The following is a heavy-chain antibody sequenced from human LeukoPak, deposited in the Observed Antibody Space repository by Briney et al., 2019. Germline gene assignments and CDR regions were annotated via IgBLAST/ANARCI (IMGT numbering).Heavy chain of an antibody. CDR3: AREAVYYDSSGPAYYFDY. J-gene: IGHJ4*02. D-gene: IGHD3-22*01. Sequence: GGSLRLSCAASGFTFSSYGMSWVRQAPGKGLEWVSAISGSGGSTYYADSVKGRFTISRDNSKNTLYLQMNSLRAEDTALYYCAREAVYYDSSGPAYYFDYWGQGTLVTVSS. CDR2: ISGSGGST. V-gene: IGHV3-23*01. CDR1: GFTFSSYG.